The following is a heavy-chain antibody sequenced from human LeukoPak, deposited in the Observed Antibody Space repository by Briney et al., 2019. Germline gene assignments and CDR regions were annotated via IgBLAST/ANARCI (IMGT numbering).Heavy chain of an antibody. Sequence: SETLSLTCTVPGASITSYYWSWIRKPPGKGLEWIGYIYYSGSTTYKPSLKSRVTISVDTSKNQFSLKLSSVTAADTAVYYCARLSIVGATNFDYWGQGTLVTVSS. CDR2: IYYSGST. D-gene: IGHD1-26*01. CDR1: GASITSYY. CDR3: ARLSIVGATNFDY. J-gene: IGHJ4*02. V-gene: IGHV4-59*08.